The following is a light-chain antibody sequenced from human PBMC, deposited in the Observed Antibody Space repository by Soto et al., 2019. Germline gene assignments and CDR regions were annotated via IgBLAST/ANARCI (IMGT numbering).Light chain of an antibody. Sequence: PMTQSPSTISEYVVDRVKISGRASQSFSGPLAWYQQKPGKAPKLLIYDASSLERGVPSRFSGSGSGTEFTLTISSLQPEDFATYYCQKLLSYPINCGKGQRRAIK. V-gene: IGKV1-5*01. CDR2: DAS. CDR3: QKLLSYPIN. J-gene: IGKJ5*01. CDR1: QSFSGP.